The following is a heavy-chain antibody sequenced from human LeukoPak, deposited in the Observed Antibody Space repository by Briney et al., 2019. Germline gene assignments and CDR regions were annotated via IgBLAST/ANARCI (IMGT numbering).Heavy chain of an antibody. CDR1: GGTFSSYA. V-gene: IGHV1-69*05. CDR3: AREVGVRYFDY. Sequence: SVKVSCKASGGTFSSYAISWVRQAPGQGLEWMGRIIPIFGTANYAQKFQGRVMITTDESTSTAYMELSSLRSEDTAVYYCAREVGVRYFDYWGQGTLVTVSS. CDR2: IIPIFGTA. D-gene: IGHD3-3*01. J-gene: IGHJ4*02.